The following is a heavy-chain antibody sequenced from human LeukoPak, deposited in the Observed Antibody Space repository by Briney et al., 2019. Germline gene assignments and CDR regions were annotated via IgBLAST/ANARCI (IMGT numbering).Heavy chain of an antibody. CDR1: GFTFSSYS. V-gene: IGHV3-21*01. CDR2: ISSSSSYI. Sequence: PGGSLRLSCAASGFTFSSYSMNWVRQAPGKGLEWVSSISSSSSYIYYADSVKGRFTISRDNAKNSLYLQMNSLRAEDTAVYYCAREVYPARERDGPDYWGQGTLVTVSS. D-gene: IGHD5-24*01. J-gene: IGHJ4*02. CDR3: AREVYPARERDGPDY.